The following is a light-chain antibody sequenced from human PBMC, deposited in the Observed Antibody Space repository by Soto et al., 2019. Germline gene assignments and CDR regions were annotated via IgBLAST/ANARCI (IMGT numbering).Light chain of an antibody. J-gene: IGKJ1*01. V-gene: IGKV3-15*01. CDR3: QHYNNWPPWT. Sequence: EIVMTQSPATLSVSPGERATLSCRASQSVSSNLAWYQQKPGQAPRLLIYGASTRATGIPARLSGCGSGTEFTLTISSLQSEDFAVYYCQHYNNWPPWTFGQGTKVEVK. CDR1: QSVSSN. CDR2: GAS.